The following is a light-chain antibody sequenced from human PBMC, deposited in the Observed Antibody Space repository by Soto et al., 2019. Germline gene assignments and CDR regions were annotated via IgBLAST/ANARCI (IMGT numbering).Light chain of an antibody. CDR3: QQYGSSPNT. CDR1: QSVSSSY. J-gene: IGKJ1*01. CDR2: GAS. V-gene: IGKV3-20*01. Sequence: EIVLTQSPGTLSLSPGDRATLSCRASQSVSSSYLAWYQQKPGQAPRLLIYGASSRATGIPDRFSGSGSGTDFTLTISRLEPEDSAVYYCQQYGSSPNTFGQGTKVEIK.